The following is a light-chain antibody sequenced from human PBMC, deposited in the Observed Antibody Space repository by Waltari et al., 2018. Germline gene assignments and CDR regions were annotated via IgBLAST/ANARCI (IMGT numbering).Light chain of an antibody. CDR1: QSVSTS. CDR3: QQRSTWPRLT. V-gene: IGKV3-11*01. Sequence: EIVLTQSPATLSLSPGEKATLSCRASQSVSTSLTWYQQKPGQAPRLLIYDASTRATGIPVRFSGRGSGTDFTLTINSLEPEDFAVYYCQQRSTWPRLTFGGGTKVEIK. J-gene: IGKJ4*01. CDR2: DAS.